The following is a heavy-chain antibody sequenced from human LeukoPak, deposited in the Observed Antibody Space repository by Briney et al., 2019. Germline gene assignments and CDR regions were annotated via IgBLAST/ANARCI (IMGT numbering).Heavy chain of an antibody. Sequence: GGSLRLSCSASGFTFSNYAMHWVRQAPGKGLEYVSAISSNGGSTYYADSVKGRFTISRDNSKNTLYLQMSSLRAEDTALYYCVKEASHGSGSCDYWGQGTLVTVSS. CDR3: VKEASHGSGSCDY. CDR1: GFTFSNYA. CDR2: ISSNGGST. V-gene: IGHV3-64D*06. J-gene: IGHJ4*02. D-gene: IGHD3-10*01.